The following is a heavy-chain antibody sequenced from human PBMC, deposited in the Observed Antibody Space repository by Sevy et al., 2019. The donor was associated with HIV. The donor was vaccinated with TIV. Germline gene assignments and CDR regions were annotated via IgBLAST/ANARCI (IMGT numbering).Heavy chain of an antibody. CDR1: GDSVSSNSAT. J-gene: IGHJ4*02. V-gene: IGHV6-1*01. Sequence: SQTLSLTCAISGDSVSSNSATWNWIRQSPSRGLEWLGRTYYMSKWYDDYSVSVKSRITINPDTSKNQFSLQLKSVIPEDTAMYYCTRSITGGSSCQFDSWGQGTLVTVSS. CDR2: TYYMSKWYD. CDR3: TRSITGGSSCQFDS. D-gene: IGHD6-13*01.